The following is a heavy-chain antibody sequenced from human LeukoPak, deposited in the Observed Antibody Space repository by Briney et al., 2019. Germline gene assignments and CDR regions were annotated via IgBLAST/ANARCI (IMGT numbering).Heavy chain of an antibody. CDR3: ARVTTGTGYPYYYYYGMDV. J-gene: IGHJ6*02. D-gene: IGHD1-1*01. CDR1: GFTFSDYY. CDR2: ISSSSSYT. V-gene: IGHV3-11*06. Sequence: GGSLRLSCAASGFTFSDYYMSWIRQAPGKGLEWVSYISSSSSYTNYADSVKGRFTISRDNAKNSLYLQMNSLRAEDTAVYYCARVTTGTGYPYYYYYGMDVWGQGTTVTVSS.